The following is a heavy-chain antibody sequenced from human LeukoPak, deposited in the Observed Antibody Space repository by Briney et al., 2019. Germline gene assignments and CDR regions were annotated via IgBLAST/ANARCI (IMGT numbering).Heavy chain of an antibody. CDR2: ISGSGGST. D-gene: IGHD6-6*01. Sequence: PGGSLRLSCAASGFTFSSYAMSWVRQAPGKGLEWVSAISGSGGSTYYADSVKGRFTISRDNSKNTLYLQMGSLRAEDMAVYYCARGQQLVLGWFGPWGQGTLVTVSS. CDR1: GFTFSSYA. J-gene: IGHJ5*02. V-gene: IGHV3-23*01. CDR3: ARGQQLVLGWFGP.